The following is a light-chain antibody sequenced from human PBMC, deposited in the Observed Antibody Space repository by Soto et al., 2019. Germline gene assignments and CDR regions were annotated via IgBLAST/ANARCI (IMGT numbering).Light chain of an antibody. CDR3: QQYGSSPPRT. CDR2: DGS. Sequence: LSQSPATLSSSAGYGAPHSCRVSQSHDTSFDWYQQKPGQAPRPLIYDGSTRAADVPDRFSGSGSGADFTLSISRLEPEDFAVYYCQQYGSSPPRTFGQGTKVDIK. CDR1: QSHDTS. J-gene: IGKJ1*01. V-gene: IGKV3-20*01.